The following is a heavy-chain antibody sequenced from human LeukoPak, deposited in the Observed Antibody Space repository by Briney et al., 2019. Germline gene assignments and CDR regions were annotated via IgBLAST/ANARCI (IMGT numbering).Heavy chain of an antibody. CDR1: GGSISSSNYY. J-gene: IGHJ5*02. V-gene: IGHV4-39*07. D-gene: IGHD6-19*01. CDR2: IYYSGRT. CDR3: ARAHSSGWPHMFDP. Sequence: NPSETLSLTCTVSGGSISSSNYYWGWIRQPPGKGLEWIGSIYYSGRTDYNPSLKSRVSISVDTSKNQFSLKVSSVTAANTAVYYCARAHSSGWPHMFDPWGQGTLVTVPS.